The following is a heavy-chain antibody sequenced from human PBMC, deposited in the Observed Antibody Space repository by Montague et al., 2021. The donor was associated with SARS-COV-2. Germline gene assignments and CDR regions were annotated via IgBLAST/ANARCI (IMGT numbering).Heavy chain of an antibody. J-gene: IGHJ6*03. CDR2: IYYSGST. D-gene: IGHD2-2*01. CDR1: GGSISSSSYY. V-gene: IGHV4-39*01. Sequence: SETLSLTCTASGGSISSSSYYWGWIRQPPGKGLEWIGSIYYSGSTYYNPSLKSRVTISVDTSKNQFSLKLSSVTAADTAVYYCARARQDVVVPTLGIGAYYYYYYMDVWGKGTTVTVSS. CDR3: ARARQDVVVPTLGIGAYYYYYYMDV.